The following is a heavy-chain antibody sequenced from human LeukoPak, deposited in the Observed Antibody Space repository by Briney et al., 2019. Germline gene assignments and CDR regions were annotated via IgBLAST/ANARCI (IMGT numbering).Heavy chain of an antibody. D-gene: IGHD3-10*01. Sequence: SETLSLTCTVYGGSISSYYWSWIRQPPGKGLEWIGYIYYSGSTYYNPSLKSRVTISVDTSKNQSSLKLSSVTAADTAVYYCARVGSRGAFDIWGQGTMVTVSS. J-gene: IGHJ3*02. CDR3: ARVGSRGAFDI. CDR2: IYYSGST. CDR1: GGSISSYY. V-gene: IGHV4-59*12.